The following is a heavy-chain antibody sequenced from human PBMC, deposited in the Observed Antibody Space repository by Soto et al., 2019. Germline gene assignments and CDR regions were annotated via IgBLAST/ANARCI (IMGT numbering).Heavy chain of an antibody. J-gene: IGHJ3*02. V-gene: IGHV1-46*01. CDR1: GYIFTNYY. CDR3: ARGQRKDAFDI. CDR2: INPNGGST. Sequence: ASVKVSCKASGYIFTNYYIHWVRQAPGQGLEWMAIINPNGGSTNCAQEFQGRITLTRDTSTSTVYMELSSLRSEDTAMYYCARGQRKDAFDIWRQGTMVT.